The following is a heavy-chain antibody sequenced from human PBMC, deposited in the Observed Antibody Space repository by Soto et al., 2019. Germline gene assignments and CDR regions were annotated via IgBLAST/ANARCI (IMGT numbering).Heavy chain of an antibody. CDR1: GFTFSSYA. Sequence: ESGGGVVQPGRSLRLSCAASGFTFSSYAMHWVRQAPGKGLEWVAVISYDGSNKYYADSVKGRFTISRDNSKNTLYLQMNSLRAEDTAVYYCARERIFRVVVPAARGLDYWGQGTLVTVSS. D-gene: IGHD2-2*01. CDR3: ARERIFRVVVPAARGLDY. V-gene: IGHV3-30-3*01. J-gene: IGHJ4*02. CDR2: ISYDGSNK.